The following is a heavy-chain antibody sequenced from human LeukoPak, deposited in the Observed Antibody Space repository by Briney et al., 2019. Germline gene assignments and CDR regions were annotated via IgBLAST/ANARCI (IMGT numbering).Heavy chain of an antibody. D-gene: IGHD6-19*01. V-gene: IGHV1-18*01. CDR3: AREGDGSGWEEIYYFDY. CDR1: GYTFTSYG. Sequence: ASVKVSCKASGYTFTSYGISWVRQAPGQGLEWMGWISAYNGNTNYAQKLQGRVTMTTDTSTSTAYMELRSLRSDDTAVYYCAREGDGSGWEEIYYFDYWGQGTLVTVSS. J-gene: IGHJ4*02. CDR2: ISAYNGNT.